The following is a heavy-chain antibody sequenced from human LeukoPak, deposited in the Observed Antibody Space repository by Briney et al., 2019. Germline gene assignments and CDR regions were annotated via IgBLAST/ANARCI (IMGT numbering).Heavy chain of an antibody. CDR1: GFTVSSNY. CDR2: IYSGGST. V-gene: IGHV3-66*01. J-gene: IGHJ4*02. Sequence: GGSLRLSCAASGFTVSSNYMSWVRPAPGKGLEWFSVIYSGGSTYYADSVKGRFTISRDNSKNTLYLQMNSLRAEDTAVYYCARAGYSSSWYEGWYFDYWGQGTLVTVSS. D-gene: IGHD6-13*01. CDR3: ARAGYSSSWYEGWYFDY.